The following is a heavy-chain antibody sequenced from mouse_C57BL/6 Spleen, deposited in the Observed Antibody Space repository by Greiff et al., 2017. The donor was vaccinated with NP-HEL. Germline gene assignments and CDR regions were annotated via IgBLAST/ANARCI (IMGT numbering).Heavy chain of an antibody. CDR3: SRSGTYDALDY. Sequence: QVQLQQPGAGLVRPGSSVKLSCKASGYTFTSYWMHWVQQRPIQGLEWIGNIDPSDSETHYNQKFKDKATLTVDKSSSTAYMQLSRLTSVGSAVYSCSRSGTYDALDYWGQGTSVTVSS. CDR1: GYTFTSYW. J-gene: IGHJ4*01. V-gene: IGHV1-52*01. D-gene: IGHD4-1*01. CDR2: IDPSDSET.